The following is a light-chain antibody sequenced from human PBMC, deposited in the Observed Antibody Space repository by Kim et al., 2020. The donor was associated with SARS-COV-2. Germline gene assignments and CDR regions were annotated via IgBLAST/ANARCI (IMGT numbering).Light chain of an antibody. Sequence: LSPGERATRACRASRSVSSNSLAWFQQKPGQAPRLLIYGAFSRAAGIPDRFSGSGSGTDFTLTITRLEPADFAVYYCQQYGSSPQTFGLGTKLEI. CDR1: RSVSSNS. J-gene: IGKJ2*01. CDR3: QQYGSSPQT. V-gene: IGKV3-20*01. CDR2: GAF.